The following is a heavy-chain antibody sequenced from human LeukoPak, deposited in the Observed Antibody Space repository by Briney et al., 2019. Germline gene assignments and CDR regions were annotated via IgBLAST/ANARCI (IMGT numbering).Heavy chain of an antibody. CDR3: ARRRDYIDY. CDR1: GFDLSDYY. J-gene: IGHJ4*01. V-gene: IGHV3-11*01. Sequence: PGGSLRLSCVVSGFDLSDYYMSWIRQAPGKGLEWISYISSSGGNIYFADSVKGRFTMSRDNAGGSLYLQMNSLTADDTAIYYCARRRDYIDYWGQGTLVTVSS. CDR2: ISSSGGNI.